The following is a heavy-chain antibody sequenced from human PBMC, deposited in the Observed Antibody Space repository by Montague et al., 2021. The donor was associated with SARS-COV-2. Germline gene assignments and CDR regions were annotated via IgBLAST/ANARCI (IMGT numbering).Heavy chain of an antibody. CDR3: AWGRRPVVVPGAGPAGRAFDI. CDR2: VNHSGTT. Sequence: SETLSLTCAISGGSFSNYYWSWIRQPPGKGLEWIGGVNHSGTTIYNPSVKSGVAISEDTSKNQFYLRLNSVTAAATAVYYCAWGRRPVVVPGAGPAGRAFDIWGQGTMVTVSS. J-gene: IGHJ3*02. D-gene: IGHD2-21*01. V-gene: IGHV4-34*01. CDR1: GGSFSNYY.